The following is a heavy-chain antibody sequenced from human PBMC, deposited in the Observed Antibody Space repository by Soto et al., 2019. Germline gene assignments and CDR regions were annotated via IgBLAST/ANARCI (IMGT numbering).Heavy chain of an antibody. D-gene: IGHD2-2*01. CDR3: ATDPDLVVVPAAHERYYYYYRMDV. V-gene: IGHV1-69*13. Sequence: SVKVSCKASGGTFSSYAISWVRQAPGQGLEWMGGIIPIFGTANYAQKFQGRVTITADESTSTAYMELSSLRSEDTAVYYCATDPDLVVVPAAHERYYYYYRMDVGGQGTTVIV. CDR2: IIPIFGTA. CDR1: GGTFSSYA. J-gene: IGHJ6*02.